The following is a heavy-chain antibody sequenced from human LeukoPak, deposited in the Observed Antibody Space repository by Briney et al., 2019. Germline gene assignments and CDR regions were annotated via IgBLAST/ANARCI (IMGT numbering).Heavy chain of an antibody. CDR3: ARGGPNYSFDY. D-gene: IGHD3-10*01. V-gene: IGHV3-30-3*01. CDR2: ISYDGSNK. CDR1: GFTFSSYA. Sequence: PPGGSLRLSCAASGFTFSSYAMHWVRQAPGKGLEWVAVISYDGSNKFYADSVKGRFTISRDSSKNTLYLQMNSLRAEDTAVYYCARGGPNYSFDYWGQGTLVTVSS. J-gene: IGHJ4*02.